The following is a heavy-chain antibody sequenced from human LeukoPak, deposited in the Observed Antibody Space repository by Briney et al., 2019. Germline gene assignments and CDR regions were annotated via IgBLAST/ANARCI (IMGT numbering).Heavy chain of an antibody. CDR1: GGSISSSSYY. D-gene: IGHD3-10*01. CDR2: IYYSGST. Sequence: PSETLSLTRTVSGGSISSSSYYWGWIRQPPGKGLEWIGSIYYSGSTYYNPSLKSRVTISVDTSKNQFSLKLSSVTAADTAVYYCARGLYVLLWFGELNWFDPWGQGTLVTVSS. V-gene: IGHV4-39*07. CDR3: ARGLYVLLWFGELNWFDP. J-gene: IGHJ5*02.